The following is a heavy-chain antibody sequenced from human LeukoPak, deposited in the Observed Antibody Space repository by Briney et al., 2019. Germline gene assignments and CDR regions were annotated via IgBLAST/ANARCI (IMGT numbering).Heavy chain of an antibody. Sequence: PGGSLRLSCEASGFKFSDAWMNWVRQGPGKRLEWVGRMKSKGSGGTTEYAAPVKGRFTISRDDSKNTLFLQMSSLQAEDTAVYYCAWDGTFYYDMAVWGQGTTGTVS. J-gene: IGHJ6*02. CDR1: GFKFSDAW. CDR2: MKSKGSGGTT. CDR3: AWDGTFYYDMAV. V-gene: IGHV3-15*01. D-gene: IGHD1-26*01.